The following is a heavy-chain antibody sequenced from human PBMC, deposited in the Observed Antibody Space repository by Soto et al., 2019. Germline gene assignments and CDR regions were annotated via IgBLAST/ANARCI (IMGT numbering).Heavy chain of an antibody. Sequence: QVQLQESGPGLVKPSETLSLTCTVSGGSISSYYWSWIRQPPGKGLEWIGYIYYSGSTNYNPSLKSRVTISVDTSKNQFSLKLSSVTAADTAVYYCARDSGPTAMNVRDYYYYGMDVWGQGTTVTVSS. CDR1: GGSISSYY. D-gene: IGHD5-18*01. V-gene: IGHV4-59*01. J-gene: IGHJ6*02. CDR2: IYYSGST. CDR3: ARDSGPTAMNVRDYYYYGMDV.